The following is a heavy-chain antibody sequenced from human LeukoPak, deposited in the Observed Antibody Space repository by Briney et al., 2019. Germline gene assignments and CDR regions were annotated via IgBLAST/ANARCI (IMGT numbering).Heavy chain of an antibody. CDR2: ISGSGGST. CDR3: AKWYFDWLGAFDI. Sequence: GGSLRLSCAASGFTFSSYAMSWVRQAPGKGLEWVSAISGSGGSTYYAGSVKGRFTISRDNSKNTLYLQMNSLRAEDTAVYYCAKWYFDWLGAFDIWGQGTMVTVSS. D-gene: IGHD3-9*01. CDR1: GFTFSSYA. J-gene: IGHJ3*02. V-gene: IGHV3-23*01.